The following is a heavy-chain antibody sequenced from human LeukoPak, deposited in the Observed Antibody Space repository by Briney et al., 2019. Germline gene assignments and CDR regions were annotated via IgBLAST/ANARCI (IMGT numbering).Heavy chain of an antibody. D-gene: IGHD6-13*01. V-gene: IGHV3-21*01. CDR3: ARDRRGAAAGTDLDY. J-gene: IGHJ4*02. CDR2: ISSSSSYI. Sequence: SGGSLRLSCAASGFTFSSYSMNWVRQAPGKGLEWVSSISSSSSYIYYADSVKGRFTISRDNAKNSLYLQMNSLRAEDTAVYYCARDRRGAAAGTDLDYWGQGTLVTVSS. CDR1: GFTFSSYS.